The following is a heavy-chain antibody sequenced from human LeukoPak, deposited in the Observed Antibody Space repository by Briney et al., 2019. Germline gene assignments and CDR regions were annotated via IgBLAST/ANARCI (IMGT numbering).Heavy chain of an antibody. J-gene: IGHJ4*02. CDR1: GFTFTSYW. D-gene: IGHD3-10*01. Sequence: GGSLRLSCAASGFTFTSYWMHWVRQSPGKGLEWVGRIKPNSDDGTTDYAAPVKGRITISRDDSKNTLFLQMNSLKNEDTAVYYCTTYTFGSPYWGQGTLVTVSS. CDR2: IKPNSDDGTT. V-gene: IGHV3-15*07. CDR3: TTYTFGSPY.